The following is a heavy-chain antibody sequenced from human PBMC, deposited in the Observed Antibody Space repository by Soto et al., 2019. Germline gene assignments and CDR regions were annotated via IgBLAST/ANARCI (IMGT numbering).Heavy chain of an antibody. V-gene: IGHV4-39*01. J-gene: IGHJ6*02. Sequence: SETLSLTCTVSGGSISSSSYYWGWIRQPPGKGLEWIGSIYYSGSTYYNPPLKSRVTISVDTSKNQFSLKLSSVTAADTAVYYCARMVGYSYGPYYYYYGMDVWGQGTTVTVSS. D-gene: IGHD5-18*01. CDR3: ARMVGYSYGPYYYYYGMDV. CDR1: GGSISSSSYY. CDR2: IYYSGST.